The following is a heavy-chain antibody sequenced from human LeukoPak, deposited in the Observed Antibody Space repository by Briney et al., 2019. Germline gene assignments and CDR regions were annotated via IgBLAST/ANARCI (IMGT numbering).Heavy chain of an antibody. CDR3: ARPHPRTVFGVFSYYYGMDV. CDR1: GFTFRSYS. Sequence: GGSLRLSCAASGFTFRSYSMNWVRQAPGKGLEWVSSISSSSTYIYYADSVKGRFIISRDNAKNSLYLQMSSLRAEDSAVYYCARPHPRTVFGVFSYYYGMDVWGQGTTVTVSS. J-gene: IGHJ6*02. V-gene: IGHV3-21*01. CDR2: ISSSSTYI. D-gene: IGHD3-3*01.